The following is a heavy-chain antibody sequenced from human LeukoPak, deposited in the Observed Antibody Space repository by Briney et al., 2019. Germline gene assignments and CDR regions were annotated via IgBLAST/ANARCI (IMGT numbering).Heavy chain of an antibody. CDR3: ARLTSGSYYQIVDY. J-gene: IGHJ4*02. Sequence: GGSLRLSCAASGFTFSSYSMNWVRQAPGKGLEWVSSISSSSSYIYYADSVKGRFTISRDNAKSSLYLQMNSLRAEDTAVYYCARLTSGSYYQIVDYWGQGTLVTVSS. CDR2: ISSSSSYI. V-gene: IGHV3-21*01. D-gene: IGHD1-26*01. CDR1: GFTFSSYS.